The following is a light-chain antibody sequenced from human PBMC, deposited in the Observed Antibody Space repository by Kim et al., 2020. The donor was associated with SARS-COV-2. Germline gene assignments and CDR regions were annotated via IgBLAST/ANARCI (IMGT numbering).Light chain of an antibody. J-gene: IGLJ1*01. V-gene: IGLV3-9*01. CDR2: GDS. CDR1: NIESKN. CDR3: QVWDSSTAHYV. Sequence: ALGQTARITCGGNNIESKNVHWYQQKPGQAPVLVIYGDSDRPSGIRERFSGSNSRNTATLTISRAQAEDEADYYCQVWDSSTAHYVFGTGTKVTVL.